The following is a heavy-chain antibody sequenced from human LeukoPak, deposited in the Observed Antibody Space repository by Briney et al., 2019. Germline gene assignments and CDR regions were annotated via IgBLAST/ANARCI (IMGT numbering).Heavy chain of an antibody. D-gene: IGHD4-17*01. Sequence: ASVKVSCKASGGTFSSYAISWVRQAPGQGLEWMGRINPNSGGTNYAQKFQGRVTMTRDTSISTAYMELSRLRSDDTAVYYCARGTVTTVDYWGQGTLVTVSS. CDR2: INPNSGGT. CDR1: GGTFSSYA. CDR3: ARGTVTTVDY. J-gene: IGHJ4*02. V-gene: IGHV1-2*06.